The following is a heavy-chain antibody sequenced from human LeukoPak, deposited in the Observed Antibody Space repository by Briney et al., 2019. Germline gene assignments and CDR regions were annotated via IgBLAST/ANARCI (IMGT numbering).Heavy chain of an antibody. CDR2: VFYSGSS. D-gene: IGHD6-25*01. CDR3: ARIDPLGFFDQ. J-gene: IGHJ4*02. CDR1: GAFTSTYY. Sequence: SETLSLACTVSGAFTSTYYWSWVRQPPTGGLAWIGYVFYSGSSNYNPNFTSRVTMSVDTSKSQFSLKLTSVSDADTAVYYCARIDPLGFFDQWGQGTLVTVSS. V-gene: IGHV4-59*13.